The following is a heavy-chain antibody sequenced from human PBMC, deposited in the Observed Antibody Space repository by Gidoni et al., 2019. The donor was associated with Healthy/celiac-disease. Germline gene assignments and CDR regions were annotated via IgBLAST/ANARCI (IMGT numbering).Heavy chain of an antibody. D-gene: IGHD6-19*01. CDR2: IYPGDSDT. CDR3: ARHAPAAIGGYQNSGWYYFDY. CDR1: GYSFTSYW. Sequence: EVQLVQSGAEVKKPGESLKISCKGSGYSFTSYWIGWGGQMPGKGLEWRGIIYPGDSDTRYSPSFQGQVTISADKSISTAYLQWSSLKASDTAMYYCARHAPAAIGGYQNSGWYYFDYWGQGTLVTVSS. J-gene: IGHJ4*02. V-gene: IGHV5-51*01.